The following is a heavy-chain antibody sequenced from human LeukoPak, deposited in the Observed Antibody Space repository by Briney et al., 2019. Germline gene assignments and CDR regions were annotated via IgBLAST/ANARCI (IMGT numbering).Heavy chain of an antibody. V-gene: IGHV4-59*01. Sequence: SETLSLTCTVSGGSISSYYWSWIRQPPGKGLEWIGYIYYSGSTNYNPSLKSRVTISVDTSKNQFSLKLSSVTAADTAVYYCARSEVTSSGWYLSPTFDIWGQGTMVTVSS. CDR3: ARSEVTSSGWYLSPTFDI. D-gene: IGHD6-13*01. CDR2: IYYSGST. J-gene: IGHJ3*02. CDR1: GGSISSYY.